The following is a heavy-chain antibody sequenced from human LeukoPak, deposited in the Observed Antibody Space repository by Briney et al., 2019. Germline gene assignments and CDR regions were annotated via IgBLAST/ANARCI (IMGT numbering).Heavy chain of an antibody. V-gene: IGHV4-39*07. CDR2: IYYSGST. Sequence: PSETLSLTCTVSGGSISSSSYYWGWIRQPPGKGLEWIGRIYYSGSTYYNPSLKSRVTISVDTSKNQFSLKLSSVTAADTAVYYCARDYDFWSGYWYHDAFDIWGQGTMVTVSS. CDR3: ARDYDFWSGYWYHDAFDI. J-gene: IGHJ3*02. CDR1: GGSISSSSYY. D-gene: IGHD3-3*01.